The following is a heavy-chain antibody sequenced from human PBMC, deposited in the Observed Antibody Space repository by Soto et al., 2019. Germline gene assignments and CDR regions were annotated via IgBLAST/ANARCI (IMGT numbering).Heavy chain of an antibody. J-gene: IGHJ5*02. D-gene: IGHD3-22*01. V-gene: IGHV1-3*01. CDR1: GYTFTSYA. CDR3: ARSVRTMIVSGWFDP. CDR2: INAGNGNT. Sequence: ASVKVSCKASGYTFTSYAMHWVRQAPGQRLEWMGWINAGNGNTKYSQKFQGRVTITRDTSASTAYMELSSLRSEDTAVYYCARSVRTMIVSGWFDPWGQGTLVTVSS.